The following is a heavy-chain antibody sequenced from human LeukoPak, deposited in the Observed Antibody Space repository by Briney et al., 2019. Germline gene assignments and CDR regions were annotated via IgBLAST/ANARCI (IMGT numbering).Heavy chain of an antibody. CDR2: ISSGSGSI. CDR3: AFQDGGIVL. V-gene: IGHV3-48*02. Sequence: PGGSLRLSCAASGFTFSTYNLNWVRQAAGKGLEWVSYISSGSGSIYADSVKGRFTISRDNAKNSLYLQMNSLRDDDTAVYYCAFQDGGIVLWGQGTLVTVSS. CDR1: GFTFSTYN. D-gene: IGHD4-23*01. J-gene: IGHJ4*02.